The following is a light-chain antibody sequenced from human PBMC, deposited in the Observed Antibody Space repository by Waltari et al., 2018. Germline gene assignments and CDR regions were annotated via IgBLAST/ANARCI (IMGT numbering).Light chain of an antibody. CDR2: SNN. CDR1: FSNIGSTT. J-gene: IGLJ3*02. V-gene: IGLV1-44*01. Sequence: QSALTQPPSASETPGPRVTIACSGGFSNIGSTTVVWYQQLPGTAPKHLLYSNNQRPSGFPDRFSGSKSVTSASLAISGLQSEDEATYFCSTWDDSLNGWVFGGGTKLTVL. CDR3: STWDDSLNGWV.